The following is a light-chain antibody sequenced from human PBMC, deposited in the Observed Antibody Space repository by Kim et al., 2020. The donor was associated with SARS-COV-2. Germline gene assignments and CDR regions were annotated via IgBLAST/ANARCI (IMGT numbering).Light chain of an antibody. CDR3: MQGTQWPYS. CDR1: QSLVDTDGNTY. Sequence: DVVMTQSPLSLPVTLGQSASFYCRSSQSLVDTDGNTYLNWFQQRPGHSPRRLIYKVSNRDSGVPDRFGGGGSGTVFTLKISRVEAADVGVYYCMQGTQWPYSFGQGTKLEI. CDR2: KVS. V-gene: IGKV2-30*01. J-gene: IGKJ2*03.